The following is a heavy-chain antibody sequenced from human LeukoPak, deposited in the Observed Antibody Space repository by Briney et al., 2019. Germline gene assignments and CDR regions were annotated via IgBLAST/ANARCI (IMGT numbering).Heavy chain of an antibody. CDR2: INPSGGGT. J-gene: IGHJ4*02. Sequence: GASVKLSCKASGYTFTTYYMHWVRQAPGQGLVWMGLINPSGGGTRYAQKFQGRVTMTRDTSTSTVYMELSSLRSEDTAVYYCASGYKTVSVFDHWGQGTLLTVSS. CDR3: ASGYKTVSVFDH. D-gene: IGHD5-24*01. V-gene: IGHV1-46*01. CDR1: GYTFTTYY.